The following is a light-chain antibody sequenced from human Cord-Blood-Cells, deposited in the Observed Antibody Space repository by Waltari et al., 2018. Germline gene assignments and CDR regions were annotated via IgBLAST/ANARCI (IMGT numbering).Light chain of an antibody. CDR1: QGISNS. CDR3: QQYYSTPYT. Sequence: DIQMTQSPSSLSAAVGDRVTITCRASQGISNSLAWYQQIPGKAPKLLLYAASRMESGLPSRFSGSGSGTDYPLPISTLQPEDLATYYCQQYYSTPYTFGQGTKLEIK. J-gene: IGKJ2*01. CDR2: AAS. V-gene: IGKV1-NL1*01.